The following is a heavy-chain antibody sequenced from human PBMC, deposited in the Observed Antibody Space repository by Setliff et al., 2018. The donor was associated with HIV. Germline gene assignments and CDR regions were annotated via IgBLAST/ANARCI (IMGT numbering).Heavy chain of an antibody. CDR3: SRGPPFDR. Sequence: LSLTFTVSGDSISSGNYYWTWIRQPAGKALEWIGRITNTGATEYNPSLKSRVTVSVDTSQNQFSLKLTSVTAADTATYFCSRGPPFDRWGRGTLVTVS. CDR1: GDSISSGNYY. CDR2: ITNTGAT. V-gene: IGHV4-61*02. J-gene: IGHJ2*01.